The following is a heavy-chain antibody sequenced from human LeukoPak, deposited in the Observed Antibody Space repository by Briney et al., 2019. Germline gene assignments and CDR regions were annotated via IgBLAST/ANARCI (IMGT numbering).Heavy chain of an antibody. Sequence: ASVKVSCKASGYTFTSYDINRVRQATGQGLEWMGWMNPNSGNTGYAQKFQGRVTMTRNTSISTAYMELSSLRSEDTAMYYCARGELSWYFDLWGRGTLVTVSS. J-gene: IGHJ2*01. CDR2: MNPNSGNT. CDR1: GYTFTSYD. CDR3: ARGELSWYFDL. V-gene: IGHV1-8*01. D-gene: IGHD1-26*01.